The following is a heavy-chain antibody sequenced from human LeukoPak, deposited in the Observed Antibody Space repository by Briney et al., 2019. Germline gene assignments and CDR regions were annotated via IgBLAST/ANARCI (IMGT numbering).Heavy chain of an antibody. D-gene: IGHD2-2*01. V-gene: IGHV3-23*01. CDR3: ASTSYCSSTSCHRHFDY. J-gene: IGHJ4*02. CDR2: ISGSGGST. Sequence: PGGSLRLSCAASGFTFSSYAMSWVRQAPGKGLEWVSSISGSGGSTYYADSVKGRFTISRDNSKNALYLQMNSLRAEDTAVYYCASTSYCSSTSCHRHFDYWGQGTPVTVSS. CDR1: GFTFSSYA.